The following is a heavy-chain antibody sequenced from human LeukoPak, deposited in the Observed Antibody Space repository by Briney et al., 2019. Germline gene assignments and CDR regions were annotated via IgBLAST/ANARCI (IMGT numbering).Heavy chain of an antibody. CDR1: GFTFSSYG. D-gene: IGHD6-19*01. CDR2: ISYDGSNK. V-gene: IGHV3-30*03. CDR3: ARESIRLAVAGTPFFDY. Sequence: GGSLRLSCAASGFTFSSYGMHWVRQAPGKGLEWVAVISYDGSNKYYADSVKGRFTISRDNSKNTLYLQMNSLRAEDTAVYYCARESIRLAVAGTPFFDYWGQGTLVTVSS. J-gene: IGHJ4*02.